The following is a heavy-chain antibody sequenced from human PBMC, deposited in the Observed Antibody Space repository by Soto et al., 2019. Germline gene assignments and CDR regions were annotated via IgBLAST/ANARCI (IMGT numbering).Heavy chain of an antibody. J-gene: IGHJ4*02. Sequence: EVQLVESGGSLFQPGGSLRLSCEASGFTFSTYWMHWVRQAPGQGLVWLSRINADGRTTNYADSVRGRFTISRDNAKNTLFLQLNSLRAEDTAVSYCATARQFRFDNWGQGALVTVSS. CDR2: INADGRTT. CDR1: GFTFSTYW. V-gene: IGHV3-74*01. D-gene: IGHD2-21*01. CDR3: ATARQFRFDN.